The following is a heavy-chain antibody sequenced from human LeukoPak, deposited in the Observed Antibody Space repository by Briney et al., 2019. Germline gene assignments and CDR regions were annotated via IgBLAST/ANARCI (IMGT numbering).Heavy chain of an antibody. V-gene: IGHV4-59*01. CDR3: ARGRGVFDY. D-gene: IGHD3-10*01. J-gene: IGHJ4*02. CDR2: IYYSGGT. Sequence: SETLSLTCTVSGGSISSYYWSWIRQPPGKGLEWIGYIYYSGGTNYNPSLKSRLTISEDMSKNQFSLKLTSVTAADTAVYYCARGRGVFDYWGQGALVTVSS. CDR1: GGSISSYY.